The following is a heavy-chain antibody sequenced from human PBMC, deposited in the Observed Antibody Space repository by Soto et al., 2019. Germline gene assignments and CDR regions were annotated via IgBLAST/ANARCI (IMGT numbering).Heavy chain of an antibody. V-gene: IGHV3-66*01. CDR1: GFTVSSKY. CDR2: IQSGGTT. J-gene: IGHJ6*03. Sequence: EVQLVESGGGLVQPGGSLRLSCAASGFTVSSKYMSWVRQAPGKGLEWVSLIQSGGTTYYADSVKGRFTISRDSSKNMLQLQMDSRRADDTAVYDCARDDFLCSGGSCYGVPMDGWGKGTTVTVSS. D-gene: IGHD2-15*01. CDR3: ARDDFLCSGGSCYGVPMDG.